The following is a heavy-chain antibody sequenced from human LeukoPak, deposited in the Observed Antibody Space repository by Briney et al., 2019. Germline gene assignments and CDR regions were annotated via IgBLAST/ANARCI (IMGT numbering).Heavy chain of an antibody. Sequence: SETLSLTCTVSGGSISSYYWSWIRQPPGKGLEWIGYIYYSGSTNYNPSLKSRVTISVDTSKHQFSLKLSSVTAADTAVYYCARERVSGRGANWFDPWGQGTLVTVSS. CDR3: ARERVSGRGANWFDP. CDR2: IYYSGST. J-gene: IGHJ5*02. CDR1: GGSISSYY. V-gene: IGHV4-59*01. D-gene: IGHD6-13*01.